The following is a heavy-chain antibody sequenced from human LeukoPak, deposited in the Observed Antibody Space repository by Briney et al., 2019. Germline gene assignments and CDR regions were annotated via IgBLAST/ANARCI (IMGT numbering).Heavy chain of an antibody. CDR3: AAGNTFDI. V-gene: IGHV3-7*01. D-gene: IGHD3-10*01. CDR2: IKQDGSVK. Sequence: GGSLRLSCTASELTFSDYWMSWVRQAPGKGLEWVANIKQDGSVKQYVDSVKGRFTISRDNTKKALYLQMNSLRVEDTAVFYCAAGNTFDIWSQGTLVSVSS. J-gene: IGHJ3*02. CDR1: ELTFSDYW.